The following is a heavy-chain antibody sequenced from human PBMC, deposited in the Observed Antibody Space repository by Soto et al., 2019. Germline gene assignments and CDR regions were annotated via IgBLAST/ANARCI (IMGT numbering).Heavy chain of an antibody. V-gene: IGHV3-15*01. D-gene: IGHD3-22*01. CDR3: TTVSEVTMIVVVIPRY. CDR1: GFTFSNAW. CDR2: IKSITDGGTT. Sequence: PGGSLRLSCAASGFTFSNAWVSWVRQAPGKGREWGGRIKSITDGGTTDYAAPVKGRFTISRDDSKNTLYLQTNSLKTEDAAVYYCTTVSEVTMIVVVIPRYWGQGTLVTVSS. J-gene: IGHJ4*01.